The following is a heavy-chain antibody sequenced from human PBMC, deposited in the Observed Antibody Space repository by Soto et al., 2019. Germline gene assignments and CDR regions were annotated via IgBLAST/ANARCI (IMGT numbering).Heavy chain of an antibody. CDR3: AKIAAAESANWYFDL. J-gene: IGHJ2*01. CDR2: IIPIFGTA. Sequence: QVQLVQSGAEVKKPGSSVKVSCKASGGTFSSYAISWVRQAPGQGLEWMGGIIPIFGTANYAQKFQGRVTITADESTSTAYMELRSLRSEDTAVHYCAKIAAAESANWYFDLWGRDTLVTVSS. CDR1: GGTFSSYA. D-gene: IGHD6-13*01. V-gene: IGHV1-69*01.